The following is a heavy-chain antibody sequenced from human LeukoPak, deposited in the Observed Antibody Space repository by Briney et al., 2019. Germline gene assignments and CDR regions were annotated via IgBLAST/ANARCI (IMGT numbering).Heavy chain of an antibody. D-gene: IGHD3-10*01. CDR1: GFTVSSNY. V-gene: IGHV3-53*01. CDR3: ARKLMVRGVTIGSFDI. Sequence: GGSLRLSCAASGFTVSSNYMSWVRQAPGKGLEWVSVIYSGGSTYYADSVKGRFTISRDNSKNTLYLQMNSLRAEDTAVYYCARKLMVRGVTIGSFDIWGQGTMVTVSS. J-gene: IGHJ3*02. CDR2: IYSGGST.